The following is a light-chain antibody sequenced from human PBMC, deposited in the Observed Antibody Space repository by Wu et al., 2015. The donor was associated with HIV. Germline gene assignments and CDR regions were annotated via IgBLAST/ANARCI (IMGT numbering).Light chain of an antibody. CDR3: QQRSNWPLT. J-gene: IGKJ4*01. Sequence: EIVLTQSPATLSLSPGERATLSCRASQSISSYLHWYQQKPGQAPRLLIYDASNRATGIPDRFSGSGSGTDFTLTISSLEPEDFAVYYCQQRSNWPLTFGGGTKVEIK. CDR1: QSISSY. V-gene: IGKV3-11*01. CDR2: DAS.